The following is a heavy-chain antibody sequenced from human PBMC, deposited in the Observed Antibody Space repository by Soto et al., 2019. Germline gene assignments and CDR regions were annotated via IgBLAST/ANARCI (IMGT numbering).Heavy chain of an antibody. D-gene: IGHD3-3*01. V-gene: IGHV1-18*04. CDR2: INAYDGST. J-gene: IGHJ6*03. CDR1: GYTFTSYY. CDR3: ARDEVDDSWSGLRYYYYYYMDV. Sequence: GASLKVSCKASGYTFTSYYMNWARQAPGQGLEWMGWINAYDGSTSYAQKLQGRVTMTTDTSTSTAYMELRSLRSEDTAVYYCARDEVDDSWSGLRYYYYYYMDVWGKGTTVTVSS.